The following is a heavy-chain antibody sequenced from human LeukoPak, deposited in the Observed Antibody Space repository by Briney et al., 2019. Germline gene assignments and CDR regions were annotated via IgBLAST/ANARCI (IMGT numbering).Heavy chain of an antibody. D-gene: IGHD6-6*01. CDR1: GFTFSSYA. CDR2: ISGSGGNT. V-gene: IGHV3-23*01. Sequence: GGSLRLSCAASGFTFSSYAMSWVRQAPGKGLEWVSAISGSGGNTYYADSVKGRFTISRDNSKNTLYLQMNSLRAEDTAVYYCANHLSYSRSSITYWGQGTLVTVSS. J-gene: IGHJ4*02. CDR3: ANHLSYSRSSITY.